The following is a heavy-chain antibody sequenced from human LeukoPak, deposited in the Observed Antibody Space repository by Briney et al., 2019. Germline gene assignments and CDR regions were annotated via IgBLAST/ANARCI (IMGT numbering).Heavy chain of an antibody. CDR3: ARTLSTLNFDY. CDR2: IYYSGST. J-gene: IGHJ4*02. V-gene: IGHV4-59*01. CDR1: GGSISSYY. Sequence: SETLSLTCTASGGSISSYYWSWIRQPPGKGLEWIGYIYYSGSTNYNPSLKSRVTISVDTSKNQFSLKLSSVTAADTAVYYCARTLSTLNFDYWGQGTLVTVSS.